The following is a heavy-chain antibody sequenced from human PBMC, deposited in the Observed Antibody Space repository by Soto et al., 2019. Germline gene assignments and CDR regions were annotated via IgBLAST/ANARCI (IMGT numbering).Heavy chain of an antibody. J-gene: IGHJ6*02. CDR1: GFNFSSYA. CDR3: AKVLLGSGSYGYYYGMDV. CDR2: ISGSGGST. D-gene: IGHD3-10*02. V-gene: IGHV3-23*01. Sequence: EVPLLESGGGLVQPGGSLRLSCAASGFNFSSYAMSWVRQAPGKGLEWVSAISGSGGSTYYADSVKGRFTISRDNSKNTLYLHMNSLRAEDTAIYYSAKVLLGSGSYGYYYGMDVWGPGTTVTGSS.